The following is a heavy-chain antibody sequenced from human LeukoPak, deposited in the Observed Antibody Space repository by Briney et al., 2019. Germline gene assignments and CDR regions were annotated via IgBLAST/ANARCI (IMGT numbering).Heavy chain of an antibody. CDR2: HSGSP. D-gene: IGHD2-21*01. J-gene: IGHJ4*02. V-gene: IGHV4-34*07. Sequence: SETLSLTCAVYGGSFSGYHWSWIRQAPGKGLEWIGHSGSPSYNPSLKSRVMISIDTSKNQFSLKVSTVTAADTAVYYCTTYYVGEGGRGHWGPGTLVTASS. CDR1: GGSFSGYH. CDR3: TTYYVGEGGRGH.